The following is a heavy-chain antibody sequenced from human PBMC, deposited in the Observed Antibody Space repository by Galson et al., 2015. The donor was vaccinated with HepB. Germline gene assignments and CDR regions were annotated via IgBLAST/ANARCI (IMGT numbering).Heavy chain of an antibody. D-gene: IGHD4-17*01. CDR3: ARGGDGDLYFFDY. J-gene: IGHJ4*02. CDR2: IWHDGNNK. Sequence: SLRLSCAASGFSFSNYGMHWVRQAPGKGLEWVAIIWHDGNNKYYADSVRGRFTISRDNSRNTLYLQMDCLRDEDTALYYCARGGDGDLYFFDYWGQGTLVTVSS. V-gene: IGHV3-33*01. CDR1: GFSFSNYG.